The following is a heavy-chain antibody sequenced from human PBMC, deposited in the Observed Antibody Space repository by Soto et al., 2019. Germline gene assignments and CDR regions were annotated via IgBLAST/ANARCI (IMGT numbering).Heavy chain of an antibody. V-gene: IGHV4-30-4*01. D-gene: IGHD1-26*01. Sequence: PSETLSLTCTVSGGSISSGYYYWSWIRQPPGKGLEWIGYIYYSGTTTNYNPSLKSRVTLSVDTSKNQFSLKLSSVTAADTAVYYCARLGGSYAVPHFDYWGQGTLVTVSS. CDR2: IYYSGTTT. CDR3: ARLGGSYAVPHFDY. J-gene: IGHJ4*02. CDR1: GGSISSGYYY.